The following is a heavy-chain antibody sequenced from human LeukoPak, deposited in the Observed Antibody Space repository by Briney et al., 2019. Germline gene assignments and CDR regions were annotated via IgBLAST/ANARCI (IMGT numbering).Heavy chain of an antibody. CDR3: ATLTPWSGDDGGDLDY. V-gene: IGHV1-69*05. CDR1: GCTFSSYA. CDR2: IIPIFGTA. Sequence: GASVKVSCKASGCTFSSYAISWVRQAPGQGLEWMGGIIPIFGTANYAQKFQGRVTITTDESTSTAYMELSSLRSEDTAVYYCATLTPWSGDDGGDLDYWGQGTLVTVSS. D-gene: IGHD3-3*01. J-gene: IGHJ4*02.